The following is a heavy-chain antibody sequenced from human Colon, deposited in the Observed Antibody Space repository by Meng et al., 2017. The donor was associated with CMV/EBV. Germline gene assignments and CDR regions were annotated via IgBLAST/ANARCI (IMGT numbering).Heavy chain of an antibody. CDR1: GFTFSRYS. D-gene: IGHD3-3*01. J-gene: IGHJ3*01. Sequence: GGSLRLSCAASGFTFSRYSMHWVRQAPGKGLEWVSSISSGQSYIYYADSVKGRFTVSRDNARNSLYLQMNSLRVDDTATYYCARDTFIRITPSGFLNEEGHDYVFDLWGQGTTVTVS. CDR2: ISSGQSYI. V-gene: IGHV3-21*01. CDR3: ARDTFIRITPSGFLNEEGHDYVFDL.